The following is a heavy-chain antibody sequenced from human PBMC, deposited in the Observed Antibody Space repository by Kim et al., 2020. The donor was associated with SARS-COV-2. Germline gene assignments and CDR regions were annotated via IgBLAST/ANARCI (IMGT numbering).Heavy chain of an antibody. D-gene: IGHD6-19*01. CDR3: TTDTPDLTIAVAGYYYYGMDV. CDR1: GFTFSNAW. Sequence: GGSLRLSCAASGFTFSNAWMSWVRQAPGKGLEWVGRIKSKTDGGTTDYAAPVKGRFTISRDDSKNTLYLQMNSLKTEDTAVYYCTTDTPDLTIAVAGYYYYGMDVWGQGTTVTVSS. V-gene: IGHV3-15*01. CDR2: IKSKTDGGTT. J-gene: IGHJ6*02.